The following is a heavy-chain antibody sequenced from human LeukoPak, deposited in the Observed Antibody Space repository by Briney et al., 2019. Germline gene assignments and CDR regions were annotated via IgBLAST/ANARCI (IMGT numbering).Heavy chain of an antibody. CDR1: GFTFSSSA. Sequence: GGSLRLSCAASGFTFSSSAMSWVRQAPGKGLEWVSSISGSGSGGSTYYADSVKGRFTISRDNSKNTLYLQMNSLRAEDTAVYYCASFMVRADDAFDIWGQGTMVTVSS. D-gene: IGHD3-10*01. CDR2: ISGSGSGGST. J-gene: IGHJ3*02. CDR3: ASFMVRADDAFDI. V-gene: IGHV3-23*01.